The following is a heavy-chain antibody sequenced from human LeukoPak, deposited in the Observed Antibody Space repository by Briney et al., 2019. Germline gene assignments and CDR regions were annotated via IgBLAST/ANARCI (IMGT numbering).Heavy chain of an antibody. CDR2: ISSSSSTI. CDR3: ASPSYYYDSSGYRLDY. CDR1: GFTFSSYE. V-gene: IGHV3-48*01. D-gene: IGHD3-22*01. J-gene: IGHJ4*02. Sequence: GGSLRLSCAASGFTFSSYEMNWVRQAPGKGLEWVSYISSSSSTIYYADSVKGRFTISRDNAKNSLYLQMNSLRAEDTAVYYCASPSYYYDSSGYRLDYWGQGTLVTVSS.